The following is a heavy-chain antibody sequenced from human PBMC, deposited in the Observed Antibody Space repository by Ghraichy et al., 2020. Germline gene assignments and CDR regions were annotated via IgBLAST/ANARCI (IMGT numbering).Heavy chain of an antibody. V-gene: IGHV3-53*01. Sequence: GESLRLSCAASGFSVRSNFMTWVRQAPGKGLEWVSVIYSGATTDYAPSVKGRFTISRDNSRNTLFLQMNSLTVEDTAVYYCAKGGYSRGWYPKGPFDPWGQGTLVTVSS. CDR2: IYSGATT. J-gene: IGHJ5*02. CDR3: AKGGYSRGWYPKGPFDP. D-gene: IGHD6-19*01. CDR1: GFSVRSNF.